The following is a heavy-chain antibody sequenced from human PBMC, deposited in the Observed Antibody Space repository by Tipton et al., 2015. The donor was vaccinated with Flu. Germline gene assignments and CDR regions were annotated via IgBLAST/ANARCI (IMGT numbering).Heavy chain of an antibody. V-gene: IGHV4-39*07. J-gene: IGHJ6*02. D-gene: IGHD1-1*01. Sequence: TLSLTCTVSGGSISTTIYYWGWVRQPPGKGLEWIGSIYYSGTTYYNPSLKSRVTISIDASKNQFSLDLTSLTAADTAVYYCARDLWNDRRAYYYYGLDVWGQGTTVTVPS. CDR3: ARDLWNDRRAYYYYGLDV. CDR1: GGSISTTIYY. CDR2: IYYSGTT.